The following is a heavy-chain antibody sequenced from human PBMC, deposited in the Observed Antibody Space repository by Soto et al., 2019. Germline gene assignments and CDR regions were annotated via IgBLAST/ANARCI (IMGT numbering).Heavy chain of an antibody. V-gene: IGHV1-8*01. Sequence: QVQLVQSGAEVKKPGASVKVSCKASGYTFTSYDINWVRQATGQGLARMGWMSPNRGNTGYAQKFQGRGTMSRNTSISTAYMVLSSLRSEDTAVYYWASEKTSDGMDVWGQGTTVTVSS. J-gene: IGHJ6*02. CDR2: MSPNRGNT. CDR3: ASEKTSDGMDV. CDR1: GYTFTSYD.